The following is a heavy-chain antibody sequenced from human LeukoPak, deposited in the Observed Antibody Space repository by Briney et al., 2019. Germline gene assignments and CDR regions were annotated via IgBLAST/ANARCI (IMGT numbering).Heavy chain of an antibody. D-gene: IGHD4-23*01. J-gene: IGHJ4*02. CDR3: ARDYPGDHYGDNPFDY. Sequence: GGSLRLSCAASGFTFSSYAMSWVRQAPGKGLEWVSAISGSGGSTYYADSVKGRFTISRDNSKNTLYLQMNSLRSDDTAVYYCARDYPGDHYGDNPFDYWGQGTLVTVSS. CDR1: GFTFSSYA. CDR2: ISGSGGST. V-gene: IGHV3-23*01.